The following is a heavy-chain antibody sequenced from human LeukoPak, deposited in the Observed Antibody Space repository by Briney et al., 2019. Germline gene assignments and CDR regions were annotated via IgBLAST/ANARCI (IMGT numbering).Heavy chain of an antibody. CDR3: ARNRWELHPSYGIDV. CDR2: ISAENGNT. D-gene: IGHD1-26*01. V-gene: IGHV1-18*01. J-gene: IGHJ6*02. Sequence: ASVKVCCKASGYTYSSYGISWLRQAPGQGVGWVGGISAENGNTNYAQKLQGSVSMTTDTTTSTAYMDMRSPREDDTGVYYSARNRWELHPSYGIDVWGQGTTVTVSS. CDR1: GYTYSSYG.